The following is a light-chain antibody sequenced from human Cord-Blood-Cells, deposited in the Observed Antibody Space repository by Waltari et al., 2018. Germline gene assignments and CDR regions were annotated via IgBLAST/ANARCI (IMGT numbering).Light chain of an antibody. CDR1: SSNIGSNY. CDR3: AAWDDSLSGL. V-gene: IGLV1-47*01. J-gene: IGLJ3*02. CDR2: RNN. Sequence: QSVLTQPPSASGTPGQRVPIPCSGSSSNIGSNYVYWYQQLPGTAPKLLIYRNNQRPSGVPDRFSGSKSGTSASLAISGLRSEDEADYYCAAWDDSLSGLFGGGTKLTVL.